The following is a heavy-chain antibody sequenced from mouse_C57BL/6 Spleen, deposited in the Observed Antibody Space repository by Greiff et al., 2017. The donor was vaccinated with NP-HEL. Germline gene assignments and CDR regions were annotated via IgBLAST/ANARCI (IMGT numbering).Heavy chain of an antibody. Sequence: VKLVESGPELVKPGASVKISCKASGYAFSSSWMNWVKQRPGKGLEWIGRIYPGDGDTNYNGKFKGKATLTADKSSSTAYMQLSSLTSEDSAVYSCERAYDGNTSYFDYWGQGTPLTVSS. V-gene: IGHV1-82*01. CDR2: IYPGDGDT. D-gene: IGHD2-10*01. CDR1: GYAFSSSW. CDR3: ERAYDGNTSYFDY. J-gene: IGHJ2*01.